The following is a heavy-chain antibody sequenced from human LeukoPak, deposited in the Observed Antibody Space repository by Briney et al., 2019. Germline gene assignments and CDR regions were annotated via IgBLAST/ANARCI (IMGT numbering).Heavy chain of an antibody. V-gene: IGHV4-4*07. J-gene: IGHJ5*02. Sequence: PSETLSLTCTVSGGSISSYYWSWIRQPAGKGLEWIGRIYTGGSTNYNPSLKSRVTMSVDTSKNQFSLKLSSVAAADTAVYYCARDQGAYYGSGSHDNWFDPWGQGTLVTVSS. CDR3: ARDQGAYYGSGSHDNWFDP. CDR2: IYTGGST. CDR1: GGSISSYY. D-gene: IGHD3-10*01.